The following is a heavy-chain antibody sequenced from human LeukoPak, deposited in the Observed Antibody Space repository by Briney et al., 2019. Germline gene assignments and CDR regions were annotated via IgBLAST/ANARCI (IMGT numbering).Heavy chain of an antibody. D-gene: IGHD6-19*01. J-gene: IGHJ4*02. CDR3: ASQGGLLGSGLLFDY. CDR1: GYSISSGYY. V-gene: IGHV4-38-2*02. Sequence: SETLSLTCTVSGYSISSGYYSGWIRQPPGKGLEWIGSIYHSGSTYYNPSLKSRVTISVDTSKNQFSLKLSSVTAADTAVYYCASQGGLLGSGLLFDYWGQGTLVTVSS. CDR2: IYHSGST.